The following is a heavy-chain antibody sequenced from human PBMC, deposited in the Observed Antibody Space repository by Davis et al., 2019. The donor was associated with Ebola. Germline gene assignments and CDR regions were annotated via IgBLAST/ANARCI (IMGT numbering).Heavy chain of an antibody. V-gene: IGHV1-69*13. CDR2: IIPMFGTT. D-gene: IGHD1-7*01. J-gene: IGHJ6*03. CDR1: GDTFSSYA. Sequence: SVKVSCKASGDTFSSYAISWVRQAPGQGLEWMGGIIPMFGTTNYAQKFQGRVTITADDSTSTAYMDLSGLRSEGTAVYYCARVYGTGTSLYYYYDYMDVLGKGTTVTVSS. CDR3: ARVYGTGTSLYYYYDYMDV.